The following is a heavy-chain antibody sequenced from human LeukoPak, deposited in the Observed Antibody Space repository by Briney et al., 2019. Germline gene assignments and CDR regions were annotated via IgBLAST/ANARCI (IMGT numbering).Heavy chain of an antibody. V-gene: IGHV1-46*03. D-gene: IGHD3-9*01. J-gene: IGHJ4*02. Sequence: ASVKVSCKASGYTFTSYYMHWLRQAPGQGLEWMGIINPSGGSTSYAQKFQGRVTMTRDTSTSTVYMELSSLRSEDTAVYYCARSPGGDILTGDYFDYWGQGTLVTVSS. CDR2: INPSGGST. CDR3: ARSPGGDILTGDYFDY. CDR1: GYTFTSYY.